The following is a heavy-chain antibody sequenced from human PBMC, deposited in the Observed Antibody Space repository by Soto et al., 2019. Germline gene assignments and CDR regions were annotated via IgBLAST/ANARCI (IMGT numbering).Heavy chain of an antibody. J-gene: IGHJ3*02. CDR3: ARSTYDMGGGAFDI. Sequence: QVQLVQSGAEVKKPGSSVKVSCKASGGTFSSYAISWVRQAPGQGLEWMGGIIPIFGTANYAQKFQGRVTITADESTSTAYMELGSLRFEDTAVYYCARSTYDMGGGAFDIWGQGTMVTVSS. CDR1: GGTFSSYA. D-gene: IGHD3-9*01. CDR2: IIPIFGTA. V-gene: IGHV1-69*12.